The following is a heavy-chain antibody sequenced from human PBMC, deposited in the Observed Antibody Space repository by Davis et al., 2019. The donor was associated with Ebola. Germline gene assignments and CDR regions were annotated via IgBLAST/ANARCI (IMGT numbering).Heavy chain of an antibody. J-gene: IGHJ6*02. V-gene: IGHV3-33*01. Sequence: GGSLRLSCAASGFNFRSYGMHWVRQAPGKGLEWVAVIWYDGSNKYYADSVKGRFTISRDNSKNTLYLQMNSLRAEDTAVYYCAREVHGMDVWGQGTTVTVSS. CDR1: GFNFRSYG. CDR2: IWYDGSNK. CDR3: AREVHGMDV.